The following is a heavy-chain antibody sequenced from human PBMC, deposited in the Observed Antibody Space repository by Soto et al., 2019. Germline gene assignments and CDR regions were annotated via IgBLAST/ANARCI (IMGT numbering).Heavy chain of an antibody. CDR2: ISGSGVST. V-gene: IGHV3-23*01. CDR3: SNQPARLGGSFDY. J-gene: IGHJ4*02. Sequence: EVQLLESGGGLVQPGGSLRLSCAASGFTFSSYAMSWVRQAPVKWLEWVSAISGSGVSTYYADSVKGRFTISRDNSKNTLYRQMNSLRAEATAINYCSNQPARLGGSFDYWGQGTLATVSS. D-gene: IGHD2-15*01. CDR1: GFTFSSYA.